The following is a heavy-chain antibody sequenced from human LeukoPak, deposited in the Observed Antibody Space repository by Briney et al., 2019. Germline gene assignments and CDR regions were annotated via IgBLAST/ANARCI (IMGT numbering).Heavy chain of an antibody. Sequence: SETLSLTCTVSGGSISNYYWSWILQPPGKGLEWIGYIYYSGTTNYNPSLKSRVTISVDTSKNQFSLKLNSVTAADTAVYYCARGVYIAAAQYGYWGQGTLVTVSS. CDR1: GGSISNYY. V-gene: IGHV4-59*01. CDR3: ARGVYIAAAQYGY. D-gene: IGHD6-13*01. CDR2: IYYSGTT. J-gene: IGHJ4*02.